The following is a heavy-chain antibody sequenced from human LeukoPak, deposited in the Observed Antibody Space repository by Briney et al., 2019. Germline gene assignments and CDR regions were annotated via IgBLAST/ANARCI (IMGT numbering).Heavy chain of an antibody. CDR1: GYSFTNYW. Sequence: GESLKISCKGSGYSFTNYWIGRVRQLPGKGLEWMGIIYPGGSDTSYSPPFQGQLTISADKHIRPAYLQWSSLKASETAMYYCARHSQVSVVVAEYQYYYYGRDVWGQGTTVSVSS. CDR3: ARHSQVSVVVAEYQYYYYGRDV. CDR2: IYPGGSDT. V-gene: IGHV5-51*01. J-gene: IGHJ6*01. D-gene: IGHD2-15*01.